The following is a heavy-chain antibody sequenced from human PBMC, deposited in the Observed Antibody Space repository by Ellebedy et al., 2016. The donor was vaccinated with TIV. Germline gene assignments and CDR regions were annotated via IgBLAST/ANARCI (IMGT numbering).Heavy chain of an antibody. D-gene: IGHD6-6*01. CDR1: GGTFSIYA. CDR2: FIPLFGTR. J-gene: IGHJ3*02. V-gene: IGHV1-69*13. CDR3: AKKYSDSSDIDLDAFDI. Sequence: ASVKVSCXASGGTFSIYAISWVRQTHGQGLELIGGFIPLFGTRNYAQKFQGRVTITADDSTSTAYMELSSLRSEDTAVYYCAKKYSDSSDIDLDAFDIWGQGTMVTVSS.